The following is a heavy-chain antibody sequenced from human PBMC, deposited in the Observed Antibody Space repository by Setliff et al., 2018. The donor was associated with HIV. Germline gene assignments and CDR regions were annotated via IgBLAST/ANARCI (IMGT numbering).Heavy chain of an antibody. CDR1: GGSISTSRYY. J-gene: IGHJ6*03. CDR3: ASLDGSESPYVYYYYMDV. D-gene: IGHD3-10*01. CDR2: INYRGNT. V-gene: IGHV4-39*01. Sequence: SETLSLTCTVSGGSISTSRYYGGWIRQPPGKGLEWIGSINYRGNTYYNPSLKSRAAISVDTSKNQISLKLISVTAADTAVYYCASLDGSESPYVYYYYMDVWGKGTAVTVSS.